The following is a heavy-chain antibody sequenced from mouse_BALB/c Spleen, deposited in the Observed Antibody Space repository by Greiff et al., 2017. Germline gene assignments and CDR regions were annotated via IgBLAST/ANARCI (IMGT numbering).Heavy chain of an antibody. D-gene: IGHD2-14*01. J-gene: IGHJ4*01. CDR1: GYTFTSYV. CDR3: AREGYGYAMDY. Sequence: EVHLVESGPELVKPGASVKMSCKASGYTFTSYVMHWVKQKPGQGLEWIGYINPYNDGTKYNEKFKGKATLTSDKSSSTAYMELSSLTSEDSAVYYCAREGYGYAMDYWGQGTSVTVSS. CDR2: INPYNDGT. V-gene: IGHV1-14*01.